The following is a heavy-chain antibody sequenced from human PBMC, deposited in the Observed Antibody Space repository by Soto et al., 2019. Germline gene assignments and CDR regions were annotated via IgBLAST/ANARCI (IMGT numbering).Heavy chain of an antibody. Sequence: QLQLQESGPGLVKPSETLSLTCTVSGDSISSSSYYWGLIRQPPGKGLEWIGNITYSGSTYYNPSLKSRVRISVDTSKNQFSMKLSSVTAADTAVYYCARRTYNYGSGSYQSYFDYWGQGTLVTVSS. CDR1: GDSISSSSYY. CDR3: ARRTYNYGSGSYQSYFDY. CDR2: ITYSGST. J-gene: IGHJ4*02. D-gene: IGHD3-10*01. V-gene: IGHV4-39*01.